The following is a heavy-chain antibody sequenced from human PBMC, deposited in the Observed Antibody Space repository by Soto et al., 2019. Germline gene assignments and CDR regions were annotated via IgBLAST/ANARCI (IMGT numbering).Heavy chain of an antibody. D-gene: IGHD6-6*01. CDR1: GITFSNVW. Sequence: EVQLVESGGGSVKPGGTLRVSCAASGITFSNVWMTWVRQAPGKGLEWVGRIKSKTDGGTTDYGAPVRGRFTISRDDSKNTLYLQMNSLKTEDTAVYYCTTGRFSSSLYFDSWGQGTLVTVSS. V-gene: IGHV3-15*01. CDR3: TTGRFSSSLYFDS. CDR2: IKSKTDGGTT. J-gene: IGHJ4*02.